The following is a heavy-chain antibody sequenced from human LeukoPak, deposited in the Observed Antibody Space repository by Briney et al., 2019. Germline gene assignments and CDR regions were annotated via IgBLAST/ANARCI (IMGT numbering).Heavy chain of an antibody. CDR3: ARTKRVRGVEGGWFDP. D-gene: IGHD3-10*01. CDR1: GGSSSGYY. J-gene: IGHJ5*02. CDR2: INHSGST. V-gene: IGHV4-34*01. Sequence: SETLSLTCAVYGGSSSGYYWSWIRQPPGKGLEWIGEINHSGSTNYNPSLKSRVTISVDTSKNQFSLKLSSVTAADTAVYYCARTKRVRGVEGGWFDPWGQGTLVTVSS.